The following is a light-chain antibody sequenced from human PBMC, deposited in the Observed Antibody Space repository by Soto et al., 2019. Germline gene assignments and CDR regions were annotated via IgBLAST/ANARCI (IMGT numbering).Light chain of an antibody. J-gene: IGKJ1*01. Sequence: DIVMTQSPDSLAVSLGERATINCKSSQSVLYSSNNKNYLAWYQQKPGQPPKLLIYWASAGESGVPDRFSGSGSGTDFTLTISSLQAEDVAVYYCQQYYTNPRTFGQGTKVEIK. CDR1: QSVLYSSNNKNY. CDR2: WAS. V-gene: IGKV4-1*01. CDR3: QQYYTNPRT.